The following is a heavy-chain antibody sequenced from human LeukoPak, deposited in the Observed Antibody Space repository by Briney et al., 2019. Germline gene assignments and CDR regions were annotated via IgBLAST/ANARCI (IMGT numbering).Heavy chain of an antibody. CDR1: GGSISSGSYY. V-gene: IGHV4-61*02. D-gene: IGHD3-10*01. CDR3: ARCDKVRGVIFDY. CDR2: IYTSGST. Sequence: SETLSLTCTVSGGSISSGSYYWSWIRQPAGKGLEWIGRIYTSGSTNYNPSLKSRVTISVDTSKNQFSLKLSSVTAADTAVYYCARCDKVRGVIFDYWGQGTLVTVSS. J-gene: IGHJ4*02.